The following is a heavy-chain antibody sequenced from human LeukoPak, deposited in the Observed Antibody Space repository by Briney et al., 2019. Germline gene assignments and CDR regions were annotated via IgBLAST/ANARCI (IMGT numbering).Heavy chain of an antibody. D-gene: IGHD6-13*01. J-gene: IGHJ4*02. Sequence: SETLSLTCSVSGGSINSHYWSWIRQSPGKGLEWIGYVFNGGSTNYNPSLKSRVTMSLDTSRDQFSLRLSSVTAADTAIYYCASRPAGSTWYGVFDFWSQGTLVTASS. V-gene: IGHV4-59*11. CDR3: ASRPAGSTWYGVFDF. CDR1: GGSINSHY. CDR2: VFNGGST.